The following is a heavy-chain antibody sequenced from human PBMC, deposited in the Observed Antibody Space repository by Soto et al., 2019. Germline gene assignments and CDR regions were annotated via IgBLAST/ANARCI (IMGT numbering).Heavy chain of an antibody. CDR2: IYPGDSDT. V-gene: IGHV5-51*01. CDR3: ARHPTVTTVYYYYYYGMDV. J-gene: IGHJ6*02. CDR1: GYSFTSYW. Sequence: GESLKISCKGSGYSFTSYWIGWVRQMPGKGLEWMGIIYPGDSDTRYSPSFQGQVTISADKSISTAYLQWSSLKASDTAMYYCARHPTVTTVYYYYYYGMDVWGQGTTVTVSS. D-gene: IGHD4-17*01.